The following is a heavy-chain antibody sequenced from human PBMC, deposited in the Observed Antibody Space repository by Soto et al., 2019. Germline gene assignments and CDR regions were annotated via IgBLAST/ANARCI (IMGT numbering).Heavy chain of an antibody. CDR3: ARGGEYCGGGSCYSDY. Sequence: SETLSLTRAVYGGTFSGYYWIWIRQPPGKGLEWIGEINHSGSTNYNPSLKSRVTISVDTSKNQFSLKLSSVTAADTAVYYCARGGEYCGGGSCYSDYWGQGTPDTVSS. V-gene: IGHV4-34*01. CDR1: GGTFSGYY. J-gene: IGHJ4*02. D-gene: IGHD2-15*01. CDR2: INHSGST.